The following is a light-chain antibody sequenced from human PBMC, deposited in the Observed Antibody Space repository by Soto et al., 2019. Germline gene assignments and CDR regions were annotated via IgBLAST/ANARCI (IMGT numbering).Light chain of an antibody. J-gene: IGKJ1*01. CDR1: EGMSTY. V-gene: IGKV3-15*01. Sequence: ETVMTQSPATLSVSPGESVTLSCRASEGMSTYLAWYQQKPGQAPRLLIYGASARATGIPARFSGSGSGTEFTLIISNLQPEDFAVYYCHQYLNWPQAFGQGTKVEI. CDR2: GAS. CDR3: HQYLNWPQA.